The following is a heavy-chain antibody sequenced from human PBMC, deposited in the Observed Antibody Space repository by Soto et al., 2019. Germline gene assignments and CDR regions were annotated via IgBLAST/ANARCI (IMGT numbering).Heavy chain of an antibody. J-gene: IGHJ5*02. CDR2: INAGNGNT. Sequence: QVQLVQSGAEVKKPGASVKVSCKASGYTFTSYAMHWVRQAPGQRLEWMGWINAGNGNTKYPQKFQGRVTITRDTSASTAYMELSSLRSEDTAVYYCARNYGSGSYYNNWFDPWGQGTLVTVSS. CDR3: ARNYGSGSYYNNWFDP. V-gene: IGHV1-3*01. D-gene: IGHD3-10*01. CDR1: GYTFTSYA.